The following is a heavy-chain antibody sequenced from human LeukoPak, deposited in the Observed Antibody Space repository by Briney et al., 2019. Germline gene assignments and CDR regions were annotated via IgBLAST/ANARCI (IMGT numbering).Heavy chain of an antibody. V-gene: IGHV4-30-2*01. J-gene: IGHJ5*02. CDR1: GGSISSGGYS. CDR3: ARGQMYYYDSSGYYEGIWFDP. Sequence: SETLSLTCAVSGGSISSGGYSWGWIRQPPGKGLEWIGYIYHSGSTYYNPSLKSRVTISVDRSKNQFSLKLSSVTAADTAVYYCARGQMYYYDSSGYYEGIWFDPWGQGTLVTVSS. CDR2: IYHSGST. D-gene: IGHD3-22*01.